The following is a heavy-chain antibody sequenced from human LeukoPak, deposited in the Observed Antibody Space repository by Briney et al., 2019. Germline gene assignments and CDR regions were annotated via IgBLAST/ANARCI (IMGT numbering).Heavy chain of an antibody. V-gene: IGHV1-8*02. Sequence: ASVKVSCKASGYTFTTYGISWVRQATGQGLEWMGWINPNSGNTGYAQKFQGRVTMTRNTSITTAYMELSSLRSEDTAVYYCARGGGSGSYYAKFDYWGQGTLVTVSS. CDR2: INPNSGNT. CDR1: GYTFTTYG. CDR3: ARGGGSGSYYAKFDY. D-gene: IGHD3-10*01. J-gene: IGHJ4*02.